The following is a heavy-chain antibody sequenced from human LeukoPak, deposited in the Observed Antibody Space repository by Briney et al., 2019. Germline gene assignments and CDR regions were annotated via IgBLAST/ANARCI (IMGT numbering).Heavy chain of an antibody. V-gene: IGHV1-69*04. CDR2: IIPILGIA. CDR1: GYTFTGYL. CDR3: ARDQLVLLPYRGMDV. Sequence: ASVKVSCKASGYTFTGYLIHWVRQAPGQGLEWMGRIIPILGIANYAQKFQGRVTITADKSTSTAYMELSSLRSEDTAVYYCARDQLVLLPYRGMDVWGQGTTVTVSS. J-gene: IGHJ6*02. D-gene: IGHD3-10*01.